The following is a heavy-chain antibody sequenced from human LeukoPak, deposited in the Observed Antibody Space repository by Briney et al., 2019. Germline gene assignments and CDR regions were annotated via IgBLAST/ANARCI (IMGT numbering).Heavy chain of an antibody. CDR1: GGSISSYY. CDR3: ARGGISTSLDY. D-gene: IGHD2-2*01. V-gene: IGHV4-4*07. Sequence: SETLSLTCTVSGGSISSYYWSWIRQPAGKGLEWIGRIYSSGSTHYNPSLKSRVTMSGDTSKNQISLKLSSVTAADTAVYYCARGGISTSLDYWGQGTLVTVSS. J-gene: IGHJ4*02. CDR2: IYSSGST.